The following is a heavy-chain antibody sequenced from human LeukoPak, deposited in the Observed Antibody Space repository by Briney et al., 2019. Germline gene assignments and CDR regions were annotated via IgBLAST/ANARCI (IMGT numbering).Heavy chain of an antibody. Sequence: VGCLRLSCAAPGFSFSNAWLSCVRQAPGKGLEWVGRIKSKTDGGTTEYAVPVKGRLTISRDDSKNTLYLQMNSLKTEDTAVYCCTTEAYYYGSGSIDYWAQGTLVTVSS. CDR3: TTEAYYYGSGSIDY. V-gene: IGHV3-15*01. CDR1: GFSFSNAW. J-gene: IGHJ4*02. CDR2: IKSKTDGGTT. D-gene: IGHD3-10*01.